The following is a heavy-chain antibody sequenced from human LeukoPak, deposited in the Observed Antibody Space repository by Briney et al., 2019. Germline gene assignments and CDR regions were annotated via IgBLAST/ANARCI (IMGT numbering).Heavy chain of an antibody. J-gene: IGHJ5*02. Sequence: GGSLRLSCAASGFAFSSYSMNWVRQAPGKGLEWVSSISSSSSYIYYADSVKGRFTISRDNAKNSLYLQMNSLRAEDTAVYYCARAAGPEQQLVHIVVVTAVRSPFDPWGQGTLVTVSS. CDR2: ISSSSSYI. CDR1: GFAFSSYS. CDR3: ARAAGPEQQLVHIVVVTAVRSPFDP. V-gene: IGHV3-21*01. D-gene: IGHD2-21*02.